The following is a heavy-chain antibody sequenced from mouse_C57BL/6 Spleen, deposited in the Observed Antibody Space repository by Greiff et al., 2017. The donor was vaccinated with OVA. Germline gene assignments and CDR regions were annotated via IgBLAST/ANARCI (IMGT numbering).Heavy chain of an antibody. CDR3: ARSVDYYGSSYRFGYAMDY. CDR2: IYPGDGDT. CDR1: GYAFSSSW. Sequence: QVQLKQSGPELVKPGASVKISCKASGYAFSSSWMNWVKQRPGKGLEWIGRIYPGDGDTNYNGKFKGKATLTADKSSSTAYMQLSSLTSEDSAVYFCARSVDYYGSSYRFGYAMDYWGQGTSVTVSS. V-gene: IGHV1-82*01. J-gene: IGHJ4*01. D-gene: IGHD1-1*01.